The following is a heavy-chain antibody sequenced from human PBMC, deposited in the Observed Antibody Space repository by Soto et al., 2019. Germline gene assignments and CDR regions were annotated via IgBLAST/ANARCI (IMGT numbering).Heavy chain of an antibody. V-gene: IGHV3-48*01. CDR1: GFTFSSYS. CDR3: ARHPQRIAEIGWFDP. J-gene: IGHJ5*02. D-gene: IGHD6-13*01. CDR2: ISSSSSTI. Sequence: EVQLVESGGGLVQPGGSLRLSCAASGFTFSSYSMNWVRQAPGKGLEWVSYISSSSSTIYYADSVKGRFTISRDNATNTLYLQMNSLIAEDTAVYYCARHPQRIAEIGWFDPWGQVTLVNVSS.